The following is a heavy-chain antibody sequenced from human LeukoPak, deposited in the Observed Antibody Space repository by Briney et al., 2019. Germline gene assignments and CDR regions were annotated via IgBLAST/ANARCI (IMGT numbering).Heavy chain of an antibody. CDR3: ARDRWELREIDY. CDR1: GFTFSSYA. CDR2: ISSSSSYI. D-gene: IGHD1-26*01. V-gene: IGHV3-21*01. Sequence: GGSLRLSCAASGFTFSSYAMSWVRQAPGKGLEWVSSISSSSSYIYYADSVKGRFTISRDNAKNSLYLQMNSLRAEDTAVYYCARDRWELREIDYWGQGTLVTVSS. J-gene: IGHJ4*02.